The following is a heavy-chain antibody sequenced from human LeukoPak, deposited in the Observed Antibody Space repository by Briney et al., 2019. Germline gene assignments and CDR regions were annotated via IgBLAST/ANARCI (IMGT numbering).Heavy chain of an antibody. Sequence: GGSLRLSCAASGFTFSSYAMSWVRQAPGKGLEWVSAISGSGGSTYYADSVKGRFTISRDNSKNTLYLQMNSLRAEDTAVYYCAKRTPRITIFGVARVLDYWGQGTLVTVSS. CDR1: GFTFSSYA. CDR3: AKRTPRITIFGVARVLDY. CDR2: ISGSGGST. J-gene: IGHJ4*02. D-gene: IGHD3-3*01. V-gene: IGHV3-23*01.